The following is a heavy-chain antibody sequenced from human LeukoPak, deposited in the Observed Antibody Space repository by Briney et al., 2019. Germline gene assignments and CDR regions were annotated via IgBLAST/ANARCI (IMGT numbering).Heavy chain of an antibody. Sequence: PGGSLRLSCAASGFTFSNYAMSWVRQAPGKGLEWVAFIRYDGNNKYYADSVKGRFTISRDNSKNTLYLQMNSLRAEDTGVYYCAREGGEWLRTGMDVWGQGTTVTVSS. CDR1: GFTFSNYA. J-gene: IGHJ6*02. D-gene: IGHD5-12*01. CDR2: IRYDGNNK. V-gene: IGHV3-30*02. CDR3: AREGGEWLRTGMDV.